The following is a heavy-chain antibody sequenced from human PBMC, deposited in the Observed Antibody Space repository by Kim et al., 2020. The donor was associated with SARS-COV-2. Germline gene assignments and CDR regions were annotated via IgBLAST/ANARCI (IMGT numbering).Heavy chain of an antibody. CDR2: ISYDGSNK. D-gene: IGHD6-19*01. CDR3: AKDSGSGWPGPFDY. V-gene: IGHV3-30*18. CDR1: GFTFSSYG. J-gene: IGHJ4*02. Sequence: GGSLRLSCAASGFTFSSYGMHWVRQAPGKGLEWVAVISYDGSNKYYADSVKGRFTISRDNSKNTLYLQMNSLRAEDTAVYYCAKDSGSGWPGPFDYWGQGTLVTVSS.